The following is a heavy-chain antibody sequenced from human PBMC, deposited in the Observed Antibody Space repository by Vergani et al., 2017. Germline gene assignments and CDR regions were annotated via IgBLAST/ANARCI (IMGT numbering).Heavy chain of an antibody. CDR3: ATGVTIVGATREGGSYYYYGMDV. V-gene: IGHV3-23*01. Sequence: EVQLLQSEGAVVQPGGSLRLSCVASGFTFSSHAMSWVRQGHGQGLEWVSSIKNTGDSTHYADSVKGRFTISRDNSKNTLYLQMNSLRVEDTAVYYCATGVTIVGATREGGSYYYYGMDVWGQGTTVTVSS. J-gene: IGHJ6*02. CDR2: IKNTGDST. D-gene: IGHD1-26*01. CDR1: GFTFSSHA.